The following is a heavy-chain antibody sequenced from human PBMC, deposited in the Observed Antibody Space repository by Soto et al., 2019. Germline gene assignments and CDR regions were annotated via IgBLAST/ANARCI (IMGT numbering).Heavy chain of an antibody. Sequence: GGSLRLSGAASGFTFSNYNMNWARQAPGKGLEWVSKISSSSSTIYYVESVKGRFTISRDNAKNSLYLQMNSLRDEDTAVYYCARDVYCGGDCYHYGMDVWGQGTTVTVSS. CDR1: GFTFSNYN. CDR2: ISSSSSTI. J-gene: IGHJ6*02. CDR3: ARDVYCGGDCYHYGMDV. V-gene: IGHV3-48*02. D-gene: IGHD2-21*01.